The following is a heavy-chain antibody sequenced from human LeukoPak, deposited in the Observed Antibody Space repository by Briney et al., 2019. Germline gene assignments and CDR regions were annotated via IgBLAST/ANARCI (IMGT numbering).Heavy chain of an antibody. Sequence: PGRSLRLSCAASGFTFDDYAMHWVRRAPGKGLEWVSGISWNSGSIGYADSVKGRFTISRGNAKNSLYLQMNSLRAEDTALYYCAPGAAAGTVGYWGQGTLVTVSS. CDR3: APGAAAGTVGY. V-gene: IGHV3-9*01. CDR1: GFTFDDYA. D-gene: IGHD6-13*01. J-gene: IGHJ4*02. CDR2: ISWNSGSI.